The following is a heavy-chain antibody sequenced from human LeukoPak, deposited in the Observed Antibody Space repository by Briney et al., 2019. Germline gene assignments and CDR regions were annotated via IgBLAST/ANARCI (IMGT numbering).Heavy chain of an antibody. J-gene: IGHJ4*02. Sequence: SETLSLTCAVYGGSFSGYYWSWIRQPPGKGLEWVGEINHTEETNDNPSLKSRVTISVDTSKNQFSLKLSSVTAADTAVYYCARHGSYGSGNYYNAPIDYWGQGTLVTVSS. V-gene: IGHV4-34*01. CDR2: INHTEET. CDR3: ARHGSYGSGNYYNAPIDY. D-gene: IGHD3-10*01. CDR1: GGSFSGYY.